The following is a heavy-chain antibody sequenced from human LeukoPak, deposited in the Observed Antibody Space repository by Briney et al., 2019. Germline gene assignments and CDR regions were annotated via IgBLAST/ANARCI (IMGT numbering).Heavy chain of an antibody. CDR3: AREDTTAPKPFSGSYASRAFDI. CDR2: IDHSGST. V-gene: IGHV4-30-2*01. CDR1: GGSISSGGYY. D-gene: IGHD1-26*01. Sequence: PSQTLSLTCTVSGGSISSGGYYWSWIRQPPGKGLEWIGYIDHSGSTYYNPSLKSRVTISVDTSKNQFSLKLSSVTAADTAMYYCAREDTTAPKPFSGSYASRAFDIWGQGTMVTVSS. J-gene: IGHJ3*02.